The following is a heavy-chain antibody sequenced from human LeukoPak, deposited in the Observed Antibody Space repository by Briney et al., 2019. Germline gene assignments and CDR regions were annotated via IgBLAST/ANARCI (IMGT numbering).Heavy chain of an antibody. J-gene: IGHJ5*02. CDR3: ARWVWFGELRLYRWFDP. CDR2: IYTSGST. V-gene: IGHV4-4*07. Sequence: PSETLSLTCTVSGGSISSYYWSWIRQPAGKGLEWIGRIYTSGSTNYNPSLKSRVTMSVDTSKNQFSLKLSSVTAADTAVYYCARWVWFGELRLYRWFDPWGQGTLVTVSS. CDR1: GGSISSYY. D-gene: IGHD3-10*01.